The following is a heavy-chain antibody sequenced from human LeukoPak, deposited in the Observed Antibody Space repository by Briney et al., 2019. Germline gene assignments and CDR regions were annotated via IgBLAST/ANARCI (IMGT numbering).Heavy chain of an antibody. CDR3: ARLFPLWFGELLSTEYFQH. CDR1: GGSISSSSYY. CDR2: VYYSGST. D-gene: IGHD3-10*01. V-gene: IGHV4-39*01. Sequence: SETLSLTCTVSGGSISSSSYYWGWIRQPPGKGLEWIGSVYYSGSTYYNPSLESRVTISVDTSKNQFSLKLSSVTAADTAVYYCARLFPLWFGELLSTEYFQHWGQGTLVTVSS. J-gene: IGHJ1*01.